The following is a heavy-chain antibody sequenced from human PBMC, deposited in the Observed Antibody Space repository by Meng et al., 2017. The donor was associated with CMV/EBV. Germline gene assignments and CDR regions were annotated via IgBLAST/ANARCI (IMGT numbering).Heavy chain of an antibody. CDR2: INHSGST. V-gene: IGHV4-34*01. CDR3: ARGLSSSSFDY. D-gene: IGHD6-6*01. Sequence: ESLKISCTVSGGSISGYYWSWIRQPPGKGLEWIGEINHSGSTNYNPSLKSRVTISVDTSKNQFSLKLSSVTAADTAVYYCARGLSSSSFDYWGQGTLVTVSS. CDR1: GGSISGYY. J-gene: IGHJ4*02.